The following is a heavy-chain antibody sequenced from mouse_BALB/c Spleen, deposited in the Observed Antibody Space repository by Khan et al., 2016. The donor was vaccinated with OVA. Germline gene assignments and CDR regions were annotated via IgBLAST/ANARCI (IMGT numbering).Heavy chain of an antibody. J-gene: IGHJ3*01. CDR3: IRHGYGAWFTY. V-gene: IGHV1S135*01. D-gene: IGHD2-2*01. Sequence: VQLQQSGPELMKPGASVKISCKASGYSFTTYYIHWVIQSHGKSLEWIGFIDPFSGGTTYNQKFKGKATLTADQSSSSAYIHLSNLTSEDSAVYYGIRHGYGAWFTYWGHETLVTVS. CDR2: IDPFSGGT. CDR1: GYSFTTYY.